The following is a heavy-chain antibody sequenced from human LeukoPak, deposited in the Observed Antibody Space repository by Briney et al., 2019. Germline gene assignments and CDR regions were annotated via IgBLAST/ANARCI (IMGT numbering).Heavy chain of an antibody. D-gene: IGHD2-15*01. J-gene: IGHJ1*01. V-gene: IGHV1-18*04. CDR1: GYTFTCYG. CDR2: ISVYNGST. CDR3: ARVGYCSGGSCYPSYFQH. Sequence: ASVKVSCKASGYTFTCYGISWVRQAPGQGLEWMGWISVYNGSTNYAQKLQGRVTMTTDTSTSTAYMELRSLRSDDTAVYYCARVGYCSGGSCYPSYFQHWGQGTLVTVSS.